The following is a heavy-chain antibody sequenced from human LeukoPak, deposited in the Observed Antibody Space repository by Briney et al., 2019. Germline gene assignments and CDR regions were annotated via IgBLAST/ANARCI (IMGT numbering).Heavy chain of an antibody. V-gene: IGHV3-23*01. CDR3: AKVKRLVAGPYYLDY. Sequence: GGSLRLSCAASGFTFSSYSMNWVRQAPGKGLEWVSAISGSGGSTYYADSVKGRFTISRDNSKNTLYLQMNSLRAEDTAVYYCAKVKRLVAGPYYLDYWGQGTLVTVSS. CDR2: ISGSGGST. CDR1: GFTFSSYS. J-gene: IGHJ4*02. D-gene: IGHD6-19*01.